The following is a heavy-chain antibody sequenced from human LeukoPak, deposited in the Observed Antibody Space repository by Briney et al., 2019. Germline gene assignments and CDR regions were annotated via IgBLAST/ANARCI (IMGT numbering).Heavy chain of an antibody. CDR2: IKQDGSEK. CDR3: ASTIYYNVLLWFEEPPTEYFQH. J-gene: IGHJ1*01. Sequence: GGSLRLSCAASGFTFSSYWMSWVRQAPGKGLEWVANIKQDGSEKYYVDSVKGRFTISRDNAKNSLYLQMNSLRAEDTAVYYCASTIYYNVLLWFEEPPTEYFQHWGQGTLVTVSS. V-gene: IGHV3-7*01. D-gene: IGHD3-10*01. CDR1: GFTFSSYW.